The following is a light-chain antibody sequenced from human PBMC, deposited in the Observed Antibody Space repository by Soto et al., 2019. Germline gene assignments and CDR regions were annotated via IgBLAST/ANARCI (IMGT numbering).Light chain of an antibody. CDR3: QQYALPPMS. J-gene: IGKJ5*01. V-gene: IGKV1-5*03. CDR2: GAS. Sequence: IQMTKSPSTLSASVGDSVTITCRASQNINSWLAWYQQNPGKSPKLLISGASTLNSGVQSRFTGSGSGTEFTLTISSLQPDDSATYFCQQYALPPMSFGQGTRLEI. CDR1: QNINSW.